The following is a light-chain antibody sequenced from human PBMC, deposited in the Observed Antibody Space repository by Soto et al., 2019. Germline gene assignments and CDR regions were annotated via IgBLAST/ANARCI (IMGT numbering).Light chain of an antibody. V-gene: IGLV2-14*01. CDR2: EVN. CDR3: SSYTTSTTLV. J-gene: IGLJ2*01. CDR1: SSDVGAYNY. Sequence: QSALTQPASVSGSPGQSITISCTGTSSDVGAYNYVSWYQHHPGKAPKLMIYEVNNRPSGVSNRFSGSKSGNTASLTISGLQAEDEADYCCSSYTTSTTLVLGGGTQLTVL.